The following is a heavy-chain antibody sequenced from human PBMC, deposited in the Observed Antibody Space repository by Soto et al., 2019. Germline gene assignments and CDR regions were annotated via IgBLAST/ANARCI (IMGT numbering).Heavy chain of an antibody. D-gene: IGHD1-7*01. Sequence: PSETLSLTCTVSGVSVSSGSYYWSWIRQPPEKGLEWIGYIYYRGSTHYNPSLESRVTISLDTSKSQFSLKLSSVTAADTAVYFCARDRRTGTTHFYYGMDVWGQGTTVTV. CDR1: GVSVSSGSYY. CDR2: IYYRGST. V-gene: IGHV4-61*01. CDR3: ARDRRTGTTHFYYGMDV. J-gene: IGHJ6*02.